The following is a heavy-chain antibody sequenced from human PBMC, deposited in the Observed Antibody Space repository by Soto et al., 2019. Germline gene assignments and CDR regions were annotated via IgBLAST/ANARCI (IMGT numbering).Heavy chain of an antibody. D-gene: IGHD5-18*01. CDR3: ARSSLQLWLDY. J-gene: IGHJ4*02. V-gene: IGHV2-70*04. CDR1: GFSISTSGMR. Sequence: SGPTLVNPTQTLTLTCTFSGFSISTSGMRVSWIRQPPGKALEWLARIDWDDDKFYSTSLKTRLTISKDTSKNQVVLTMTNMDPVDRASYYCARSSLQLWLDYWGQGNLVTVSS. CDR2: IDWDDDK.